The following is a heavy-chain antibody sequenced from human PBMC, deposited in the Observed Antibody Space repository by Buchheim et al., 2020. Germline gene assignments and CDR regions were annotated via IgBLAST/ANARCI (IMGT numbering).Heavy chain of an antibody. CDR3: ASLYPLLGSAAAGPNPGYYFDY. CDR2: IYHSGST. V-gene: IGHV4-4*02. CDR1: GGSISSSNW. Sequence: QVQLQESGPGLVKPSGTLSLTCAVSGGSISSSNWWSWVRQPPGKGLEWIGEIYHSGSTNYNPSLKSRVTISVDKSKNQFSLKRSAVTAADTAVYYCASLYPLLGSAAAGPNPGYYFDYWGQGTL. J-gene: IGHJ4*02. D-gene: IGHD6-13*01.